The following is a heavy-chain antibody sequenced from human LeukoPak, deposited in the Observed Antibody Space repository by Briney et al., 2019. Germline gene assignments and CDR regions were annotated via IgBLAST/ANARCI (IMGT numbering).Heavy chain of an antibody. D-gene: IGHD3-10*01. V-gene: IGHV4-39*01. Sequence: SETPSLTCTVSGGSISSSSYYWGWIRQPPGTGLEWIGSIYYSGSTYYNPSLKSRVTISVDTSKNQFSLKLSSVTAADTAVYYCARLASRGWFDPWGQGTLVTVSS. CDR3: ARLASRGWFDP. J-gene: IGHJ5*02. CDR1: GGSISSSSYY. CDR2: IYYSGST.